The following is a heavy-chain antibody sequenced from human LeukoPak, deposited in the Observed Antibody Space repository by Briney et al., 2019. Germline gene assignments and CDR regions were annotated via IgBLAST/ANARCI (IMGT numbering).Heavy chain of an antibody. Sequence: GGSLRLSCAASGFTFSSYAMTWVRQAPGKGLEWVSAISGSGGGTYYADSVKGRFTISRDNSKNTVYLQMNSLTVEDTAVYFCARGPSVTRPDDWGQGTLVTVSS. CDR1: GFTFSSYA. CDR3: ARGPSVTRPDD. CDR2: ISGSGGGT. J-gene: IGHJ4*02. V-gene: IGHV3-23*01. D-gene: IGHD5-18*01.